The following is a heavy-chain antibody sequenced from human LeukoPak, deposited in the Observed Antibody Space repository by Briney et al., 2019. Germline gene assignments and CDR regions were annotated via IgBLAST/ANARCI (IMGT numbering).Heavy chain of an antibody. V-gene: IGHV4-59*08. Sequence: SETLSLTCTVSGGSISSYYWSWIRQPPGKGLEWIGYIYYSGSTNYNPSLKSRVTISVDTSKNQFSLKLSSVTAADTAVYYCALGPYYDSSGRWFDPWGRGTLVTVSS. CDR1: GGSISSYY. D-gene: IGHD3-22*01. J-gene: IGHJ5*02. CDR3: ALGPYYDSSGRWFDP. CDR2: IYYSGST.